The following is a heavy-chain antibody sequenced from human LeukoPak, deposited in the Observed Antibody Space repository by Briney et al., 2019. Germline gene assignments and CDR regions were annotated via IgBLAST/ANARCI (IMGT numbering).Heavy chain of an antibody. CDR1: GYTFTSYY. CDR2: INPSDGST. CDR3: ARVPSSYYYGMDV. J-gene: IGHJ6*02. V-gene: IGHV1-46*01. Sequence: ASVKVSCKASGYTFTSYYMHWVRQAPGQGLEWMGIINPSDGSTNYVQKFQGRVTMTRDTSTSTVYMELSSLKSEDTAVYYCARVPSSYYYGMDVWGQGTTVTVSS. D-gene: IGHD2-2*01.